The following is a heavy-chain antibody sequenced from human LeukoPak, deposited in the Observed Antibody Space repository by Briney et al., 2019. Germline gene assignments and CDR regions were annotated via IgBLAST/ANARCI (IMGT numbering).Heavy chain of an antibody. J-gene: IGHJ6*03. CDR2: IYYSGST. Sequence: SETLSLTCTVSGGSISSYYWSWIRQPPGKGLEWIGYIYYSGSTNYNPSLKSRVTISVDTSKNQFSLKLSSVTAADTAVYYCARDSGDLRYYYYMDVWGKGTTVTVSS. D-gene: IGHD1-26*01. CDR1: GGSISSYY. CDR3: ARDSGDLRYYYYMDV. V-gene: IGHV4-59*01.